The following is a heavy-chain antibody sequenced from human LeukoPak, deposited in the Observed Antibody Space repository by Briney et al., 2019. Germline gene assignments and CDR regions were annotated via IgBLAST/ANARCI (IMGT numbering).Heavy chain of an antibody. Sequence: SQTLSLTCAISGDSVSSNSAAWNWIRQSPSRGLEWPGRTYCRSKWFSDYAVSVQSRITINPDTSKNQFSLQLNSVTAEDTAVYYCTRFNSNTKWFDPWGQGTLVTVSS. CDR1: GDSVSSNSAA. V-gene: IGHV6-1*01. CDR3: TRFNSNTKWFDP. D-gene: IGHD3-3*01. CDR2: TYCRSKWFS. J-gene: IGHJ5*02.